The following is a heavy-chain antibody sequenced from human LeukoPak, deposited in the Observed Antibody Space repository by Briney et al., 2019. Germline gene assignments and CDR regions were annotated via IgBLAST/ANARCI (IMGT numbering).Heavy chain of an antibody. CDR3: TTEERVSSGYCSGGSCYIDY. Sequence: GGSLRLSCAASAFTFSKAWMNWVRAALGEGVECIGRIIVKTDVGTTDYAAPGTDRLSISRDDSKNTLYLQMNSLKTDDTAVYYCTTEERVSSGYCSGGSCYIDYWGQGTLVTVSS. CDR1: AFTFSKAW. J-gene: IGHJ4*02. V-gene: IGHV3-15*01. CDR2: IIVKTDVGTT. D-gene: IGHD2-15*01.